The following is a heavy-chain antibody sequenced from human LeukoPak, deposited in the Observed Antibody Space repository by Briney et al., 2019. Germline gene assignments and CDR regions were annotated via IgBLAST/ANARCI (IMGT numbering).Heavy chain of an antibody. V-gene: IGHV4-31*03. CDR3: ARRSYGTAVDY. Sequence: PSQTLSLTCTVSGGSISSGGYYWSWIRQHSGKGLEWIGYIYYSGSTYYNPSLKSRVTISVDTSKNQFSLKLSSVTAADTAVYYCARRSYGTAVDYWGQGTLVTVSS. CDR2: IYYSGST. D-gene: IGHD5-18*01. CDR1: GGSISSGGYY. J-gene: IGHJ4*02.